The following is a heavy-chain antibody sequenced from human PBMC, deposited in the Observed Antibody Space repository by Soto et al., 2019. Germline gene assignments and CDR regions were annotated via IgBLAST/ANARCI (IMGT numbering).Heavy chain of an antibody. CDR1: GYTFRSYD. CDR3: ARGFVDIVATNWFDP. J-gene: IGHJ5*02. V-gene: IGHV1-8*01. CDR2: MNPNSGNT. Sequence: AASVKVSCKASGYTFRSYDINWVRQATGQGLEWMGWMNPNSGNTGYAQKFQGRVTMTTDTSINTAYMELSSLRSEDTAVYYCARGFVDIVATNWFDPWGQGTLVTVSS. D-gene: IGHD5-12*01.